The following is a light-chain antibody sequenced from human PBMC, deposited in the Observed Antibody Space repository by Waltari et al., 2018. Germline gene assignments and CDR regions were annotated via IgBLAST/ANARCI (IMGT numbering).Light chain of an antibody. J-gene: IGLJ2*01. CDR3: QSYDRSHVV. Sequence: QAVLTQPPSVSGAPGQRVTIPCPGTSSNIRAGHALHWYQQCSGTAPKLLIYGNNNRPSGVPDRFSGSKSGTSASLAITGLQAEDEADYYCQSYDRSHVVFGGGTKLTVL. V-gene: IGLV1-40*01. CDR2: GNN. CDR1: SSNIRAGHA.